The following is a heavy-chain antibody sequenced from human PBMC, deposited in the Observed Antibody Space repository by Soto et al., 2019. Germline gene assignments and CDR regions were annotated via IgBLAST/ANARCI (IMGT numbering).Heavy chain of an antibody. V-gene: IGHV4-30-4*01. J-gene: IGHJ6*02. D-gene: IGHD3-10*01. CDR2: IYYSGST. CDR1: GGSISSGDYY. Sequence: SETLSLTCTVSGGSISSGDYYWSWIRQPPGKGLEWIGYIYYSGSTYYNPSLKSRVTISVDTSKNQFSPKLSSVTPADTAVYYCARDRYYGSGTYYNFYSGMDVWGQGTTVTVSS. CDR3: ARDRYYGSGTYYNFYSGMDV.